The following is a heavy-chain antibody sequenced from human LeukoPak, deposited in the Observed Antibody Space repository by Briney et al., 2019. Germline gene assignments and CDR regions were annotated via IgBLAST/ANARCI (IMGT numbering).Heavy chain of an antibody. V-gene: IGHV4-61*08. CDR1: GGSISSGGYY. Sequence: SKTLSLTCTVSGGSISSGGYYWSWIRQHPGKGLEWIGYIYYSGSTNYNPSLKSRVTMSVDTSKNQFSLKLSSVTAADTAVYYCAKDSSTWGNLAGHFDSWGQGTLVTVSS. CDR3: AKDSSTWGNLAGHFDS. D-gene: IGHD6-13*01. CDR2: IYYSGST. J-gene: IGHJ4*02.